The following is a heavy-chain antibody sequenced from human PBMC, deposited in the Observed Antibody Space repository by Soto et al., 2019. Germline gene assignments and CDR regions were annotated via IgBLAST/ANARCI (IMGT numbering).Heavy chain of an antibody. CDR2: IWYDGSNK. D-gene: IGHD2-15*01. CDR3: ARDAYCSGGSCYGGPDY. CDR1: GFTFSSYG. Sequence: QVQLVESGGGVVQPGRSLRLSCAASGFTFSSYGMHWVRQAPGKGLEWVAVIWYDGSNKYYADSVKGRFTISRDNSKNTLYLQMNSLRAEDTAVYYCARDAYCSGGSCYGGPDYWGQGTPVTVSS. V-gene: IGHV3-33*01. J-gene: IGHJ4*02.